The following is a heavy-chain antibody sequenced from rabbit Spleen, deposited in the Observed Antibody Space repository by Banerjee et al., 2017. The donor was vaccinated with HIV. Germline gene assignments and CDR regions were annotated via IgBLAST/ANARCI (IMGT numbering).Heavy chain of an antibody. CDR3: ARDDGSGHYIDGYFNL. CDR1: GVSLNDKDV. CDR2: INIVTGKS. J-gene: IGHJ4*01. Sequence: EQLEESGGGLVKPEGSLTLTCKASGVSLNDKDVMCWVRQAPGKGLEWIACINIVTGKSVYASWAKGRFIMSRTSSTTVTLQMTSLTAADTATYFCARDDGSGHYIDGYFNLWGQGTLVTVS. V-gene: IGHV1S45*01. D-gene: IGHD1-1*01.